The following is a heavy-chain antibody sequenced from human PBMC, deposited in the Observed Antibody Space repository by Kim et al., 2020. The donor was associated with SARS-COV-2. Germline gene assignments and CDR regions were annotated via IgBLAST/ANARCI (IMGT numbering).Heavy chain of an antibody. J-gene: IGHJ3*02. CDR3: ASPQKAAADAFDI. V-gene: IGHV1-2*02. Sequence: ASVKVSRKASGYTFTDYYMHWVRQAPGQGLEWMGWMNPNSGGTNYAQKFQGRVTMTRDTSISTAYMELSRLRSDDTAVYYCASPQKAAADAFDIWGQGTMVTVSS. CDR2: MNPNSGGT. D-gene: IGHD2-15*01. CDR1: GYTFTDYY.